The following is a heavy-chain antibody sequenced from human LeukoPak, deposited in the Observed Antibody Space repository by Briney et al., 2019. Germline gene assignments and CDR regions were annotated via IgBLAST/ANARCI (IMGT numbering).Heavy chain of an antibody. D-gene: IGHD3-3*01. V-gene: IGHV3-23*01. J-gene: IGHJ4*02. CDR3: ARLCDFWSGIVSY. Sequence: PGGSLRLSCAATGFTFSSYAMSWVRQAPGKGLEWVSAINGSGGSTYYADSVKGRFTISRDNSKNTLYLQMNSLRAEDTAVYYCARLCDFWSGIVSYWGQGTLVTVSS. CDR1: GFTFSSYA. CDR2: INGSGGST.